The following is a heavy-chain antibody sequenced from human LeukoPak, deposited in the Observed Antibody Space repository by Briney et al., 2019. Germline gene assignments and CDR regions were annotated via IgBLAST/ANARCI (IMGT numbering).Heavy chain of an antibody. V-gene: IGHV4-39*01. CDR2: IYYSGNT. J-gene: IGHJ4*02. CDR3: ARHDPSAQPDY. Sequence: KPSETPSPTRTVSCGSISSSSYYLGWIRLPPRKGLGWIGSIYYSGNTYYNPSLQSRVTISVDTSKNQFSLKLSSVTAADTAVYYCARHDPSAQPDYWGQGTLVTVSS. CDR1: CGSISSSSYY.